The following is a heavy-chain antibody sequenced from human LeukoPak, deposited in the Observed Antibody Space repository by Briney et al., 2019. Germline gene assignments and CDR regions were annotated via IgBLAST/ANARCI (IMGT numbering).Heavy chain of an antibody. V-gene: IGHV4-4*07. D-gene: IGHD6-19*01. J-gene: IGHJ4*02. CDR2: IYTSGST. Sequence: SETLSLTCTVSGGSISSYYWSWLRQPAGKGLEWIGRIYTSGSTNYNPSLKSRVTISVDTSKNQFSLKLSSVTAADTAVYYCARGAVAGTRPFDYWGQGTLVTVSS. CDR1: GGSISSYY. CDR3: ARGAVAGTRPFDY.